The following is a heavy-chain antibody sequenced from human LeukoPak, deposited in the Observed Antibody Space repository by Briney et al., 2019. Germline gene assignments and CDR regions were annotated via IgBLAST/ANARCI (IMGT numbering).Heavy chain of an antibody. CDR2: ISYDGSNK. D-gene: IGHD2-2*01. CDR1: GFTFSSYG. CDR3: AKDWAIVVVPAAMDY. Sequence: PGRSLRLSCGASGFTFSSYGMHWVRQAPGKGLEWVAVISYDGSNKYYADSVKGRFTISRDNSKNTLYLQMNSLRAEDTAVYYCAKDWAIVVVPAAMDYWGQGTLVTVSS. V-gene: IGHV3-30*18. J-gene: IGHJ4*02.